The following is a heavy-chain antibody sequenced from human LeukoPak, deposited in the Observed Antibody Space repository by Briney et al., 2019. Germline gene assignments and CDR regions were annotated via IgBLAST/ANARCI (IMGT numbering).Heavy chain of an antibody. D-gene: IGHD4-23*01. CDR3: TRVGGFIDYGGNSEGWFDP. CDR1: GFTFSDSY. CDR2: IRSKAYGGTT. Sequence: KPGGSLRLSCAASGFTFSDSYMSWIRQAPGKGLEWVGFIRSKAYGGTTEYAASVKGRFTISRDDSKSIAYLQMNSLKTEDTAVYYCTRVGGFIDYGGNSEGWFDPWGQGTLVTVSS. V-gene: IGHV3-49*05. J-gene: IGHJ5*02.